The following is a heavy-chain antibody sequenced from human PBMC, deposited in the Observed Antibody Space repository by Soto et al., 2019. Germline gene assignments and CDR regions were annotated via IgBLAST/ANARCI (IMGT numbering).Heavy chain of an antibody. CDR1: GFTFSTYA. J-gene: IGHJ4*02. CDR2: ISVSGGST. CDR3: AKDLGYSTFDY. D-gene: IGHD2-15*01. Sequence: GSLRLSCAASGFTFSTYAMTWARQAPGKGPEWVSDISVSGGSTYYADSVKGRFTISRDNSKNTLYLQMNSLRAEDTAVYYCAKDLGYSTFDYWGQGTLVTVSS. V-gene: IGHV3-23*01.